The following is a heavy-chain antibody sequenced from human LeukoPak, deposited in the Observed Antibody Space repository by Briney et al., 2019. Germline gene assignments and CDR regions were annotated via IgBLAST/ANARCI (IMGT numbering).Heavy chain of an antibody. J-gene: IGHJ5*02. CDR2: IKQDGSEK. D-gene: IGHD1-26*01. CDR3: AKGGVGRPEGETFDP. CDR1: GFTFSSYW. Sequence: PGGSLRLSCAASGFTFSSYWMSWVRQAPGKGLEWVANIKQDGSEKYYVDSVKGRFTISRDNAKNSLYLQMNSLRAEDTAVYYCAKGGVGRPEGETFDPWGQGTLVTVSS. V-gene: IGHV3-7*01.